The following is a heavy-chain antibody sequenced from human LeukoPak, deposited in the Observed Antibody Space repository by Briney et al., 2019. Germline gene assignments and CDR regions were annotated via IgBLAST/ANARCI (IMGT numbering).Heavy chain of an antibody. CDR2: IYHSGST. V-gene: IGHV4-30-2*01. Sequence: SETLSLTCAVSGGSISSGGYCWSWIRQPPGKGLEWIGYIYHSGSTYYNPSLKSRVTISVDRSKNQFSLKLSSVTAADTAVYYCARGGRYYFDYWGQGTLVTVSS. J-gene: IGHJ4*02. CDR3: ARGGRYYFDY. CDR1: GGSISSGGYC.